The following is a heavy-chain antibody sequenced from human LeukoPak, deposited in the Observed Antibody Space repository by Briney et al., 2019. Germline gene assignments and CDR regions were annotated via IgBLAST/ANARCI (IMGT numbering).Heavy chain of an antibody. J-gene: IGHJ3*02. CDR3: AKGGYGTMVRGVQAFDI. V-gene: IGHV3-9*01. D-gene: IGHD3-10*01. CDR2: ISWNSGSI. CDR1: GFTFDDYA. Sequence: AGGSLRLSCAASGFTFDDYAMHWVRQAPGKGLEWVSGISWNSGSIGYADSVKGRFTISRDNAKNSLYLQMNSLRAEDTALYYCAKGGYGTMVRGVQAFDIWGQGTMVTVSS.